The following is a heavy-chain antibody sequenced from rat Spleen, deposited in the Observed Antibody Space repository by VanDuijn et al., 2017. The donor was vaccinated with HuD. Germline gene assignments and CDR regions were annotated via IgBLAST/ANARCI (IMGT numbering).Heavy chain of an antibody. CDR3: AGYGNYANWIAY. D-gene: IGHD2-3*01. Sequence: EVQLVESGGGLVQPGRSMKLSCAASGFPFSNYYMAWVRQAPTKGLEWVASISHGGGNTYYRDSVKGRFTISRDNAKSTLYMQMDSLRSEDTATYYCAGYGNYANWIAYWGQGTLVTVSS. CDR1: GFPFSNYY. V-gene: IGHV5-25*01. CDR2: ISHGGGNT. J-gene: IGHJ3*01.